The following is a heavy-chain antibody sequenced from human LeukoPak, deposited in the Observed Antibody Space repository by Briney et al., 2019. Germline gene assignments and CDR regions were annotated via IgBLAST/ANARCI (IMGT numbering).Heavy chain of an antibody. V-gene: IGHV3-74*01. CDR3: ARGEAIFGVVMSGPQGTGSWFDP. D-gene: IGHD3-3*01. CDR2: INSDGSST. Sequence: PGGSLRLSCAASGFTFSSYWMHWVRQAPGKGLVWVSRINSDGSSTSYADSVKGRFTISRDNAKNTLYLQMNSLRAEDTAVYYCARGEAIFGVVMSGPQGTGSWFDPWGQGTLVTVSS. J-gene: IGHJ5*02. CDR1: GFTFSSYW.